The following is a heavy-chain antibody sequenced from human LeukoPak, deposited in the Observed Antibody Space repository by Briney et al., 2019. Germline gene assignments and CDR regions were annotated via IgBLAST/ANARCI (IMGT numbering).Heavy chain of an antibody. V-gene: IGHV1-46*01. CDR3: ARGAAGYSSGWYGGAFDY. Sequence: ASVKVSCKASGYTFTSYYMHWVRQAPGQGLGWMGIINPSGGSTSYAQKFQGRVTMTRDTSTSTVYMELSSLRSEDTAVYYCARGAAGYSSGWYGGAFDYWGQGTLVTVSS. D-gene: IGHD6-19*01. CDR2: INPSGGST. J-gene: IGHJ4*02. CDR1: GYTFTSYY.